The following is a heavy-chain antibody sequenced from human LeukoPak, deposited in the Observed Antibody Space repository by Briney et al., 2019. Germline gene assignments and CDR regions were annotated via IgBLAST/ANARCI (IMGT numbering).Heavy chain of an antibody. J-gene: IGHJ4*02. Sequence: SEALSRTCTVSGGSISIYYWSWIRQPPGKGLEWIGYIYNSGSTYYNPSLKSRVTISVDTSKNQFSLRLSSVTAADAAVYYCVRDRELNYWGQGTLVTVSS. CDR1: GGSISIYY. CDR3: VRDRELNY. CDR2: IYNSGST. V-gene: IGHV4-59*01. D-gene: IGHD1-26*01.